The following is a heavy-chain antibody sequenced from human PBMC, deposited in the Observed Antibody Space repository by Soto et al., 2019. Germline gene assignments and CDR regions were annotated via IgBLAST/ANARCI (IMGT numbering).Heavy chain of an antibody. D-gene: IGHD3-10*01. CDR2: IYHSGST. CDR1: GGCISRSYW. J-gene: IGHJ3*02. CDR3: TSKFGQLLADAFDI. V-gene: IGHV4-4*02. Sequence: SETLCRTCAVSGGCISRSYWWGWFRQFPGKGLECIGEIYHSGSTIYNPSLQSRVTLSVDKSKNEFSLKMSSVTAADTAVYYCTSKFGQLLADAFDIWGQGTMVT.